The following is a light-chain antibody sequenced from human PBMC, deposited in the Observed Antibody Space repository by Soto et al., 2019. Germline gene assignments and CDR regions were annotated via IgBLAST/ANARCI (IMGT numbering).Light chain of an antibody. CDR1: QSVGGSS. CDR3: QQYHSSPRT. J-gene: IGKJ1*01. V-gene: IGKV3-20*01. CDR2: HTS. Sequence: ETVFTQSPGTLSFSPGERATLSCRASQSVGGSSLAWYQQRPGQAPRLLIYHTSNRATGIPDRFSGSGSGTDFTLTISRLEPEDFAVYYCQQYHSSPRTFGQGTKVDIK.